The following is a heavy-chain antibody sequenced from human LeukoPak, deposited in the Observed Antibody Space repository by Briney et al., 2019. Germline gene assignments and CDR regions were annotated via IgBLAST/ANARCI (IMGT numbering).Heavy chain of an antibody. J-gene: IGHJ6*03. Sequence: SETLSLTCTVSGGSISSYYWSWIRQPPGKGLEWIGYIYYTGSTNYNPSLKSRVTISVDTSKNQFSLKLSSVTAADTAVYYCARGGHPRVWYYYYMDVWGKGTTVTVSS. CDR1: GGSISSYY. V-gene: IGHV4-59*01. CDR3: ARGGHPRVWYYYYMDV. CDR2: IYYTGST.